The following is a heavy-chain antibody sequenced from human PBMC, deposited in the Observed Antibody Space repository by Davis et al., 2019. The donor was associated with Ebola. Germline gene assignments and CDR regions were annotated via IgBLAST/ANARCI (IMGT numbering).Heavy chain of an antibody. CDR2: ISFDGNNE. D-gene: IGHD3-3*01. V-gene: IGHV3-30-3*01. CDR3: ARGYDWSGYFLGGELEYGMDV. J-gene: IGHJ6*02. CDR1: GFTFSSYA. Sequence: PGGSLRLSCATSGFTFSSYAMHWVRQAPGKGLEWVGVISFDGNNEYYADSVKGRFTISRDNSKNTLYLQMRVEDTAVYYCARGYDWSGYFLGGELEYGMDVWGQGTTVTVSS.